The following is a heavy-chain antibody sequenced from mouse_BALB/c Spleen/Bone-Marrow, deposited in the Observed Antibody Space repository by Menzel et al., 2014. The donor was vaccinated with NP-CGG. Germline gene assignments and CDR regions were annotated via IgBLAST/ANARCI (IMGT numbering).Heavy chain of an antibody. J-gene: IGHJ3*01. V-gene: IGHV1S22*01. Sequence: LKESGSELVRPGASVKLSCKASGYTFTSYWMHWVKQRHGQGLEWIGNIYPGSGSTNYDEKFKSKGTLTVDTSSSTAYMHLISLTSEDSAVYYCTRGFAYWGQGTLVTVSA. CDR2: IYPGSGST. CDR1: GYTFTSYW. CDR3: TRGFAY.